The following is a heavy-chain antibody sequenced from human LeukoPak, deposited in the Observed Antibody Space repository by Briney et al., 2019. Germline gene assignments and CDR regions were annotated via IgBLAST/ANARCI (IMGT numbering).Heavy chain of an antibody. CDR1: GYTFTGYY. Sequence: GASVKVSCKASGYTFTGYYMHWVRQAPGQGLEWMGWINPNSGGTNYAQKFQGRVTMTRDTSISTAYMELSRLRSDDTAVYYCARDLALLGYYYYYMDVWGKGTTVTVSS. J-gene: IGHJ6*03. CDR3: ARDLALLGYYYYYMDV. V-gene: IGHV1-2*02. D-gene: IGHD3-10*01. CDR2: INPNSGGT.